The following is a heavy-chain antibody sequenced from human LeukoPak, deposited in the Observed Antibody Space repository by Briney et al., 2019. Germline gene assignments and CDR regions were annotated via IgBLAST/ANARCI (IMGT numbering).Heavy chain of an antibody. CDR1: GFTFSSYW. CDR2: IKQDGSEK. D-gene: IGHD6-19*01. V-gene: IGHV3-7*01. CDR3: AKDLKSYSSVGGSAFDI. Sequence: PGGSLRLSCAASGFTFSSYWMSWVREAPGKGLEWVANIKQDGSEKYYVDSVKGRFTISRDNAKNSLYLQMNSLRAEDTAVYYCAKDLKSYSSVGGSAFDIWGQGTMVTVSS. J-gene: IGHJ3*02.